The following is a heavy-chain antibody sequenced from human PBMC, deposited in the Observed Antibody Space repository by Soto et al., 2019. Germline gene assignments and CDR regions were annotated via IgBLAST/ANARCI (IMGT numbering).Heavy chain of an antibody. Sequence: SETLSLTCTVSGGSISSYYCSWVRQPAWKGLEWIGRIYTSGITNYNPSLKSRVTMSVDTSKNQFSLELSSVAAADTAVYYCARVLRFLEWPYGFKWFDPLGQGNLVTVCS. J-gene: IGHJ5*02. CDR3: ARVLRFLEWPYGFKWFDP. D-gene: IGHD3-3*01. CDR2: IYTSGIT. CDR1: GGSISSYY. V-gene: IGHV4-4*07.